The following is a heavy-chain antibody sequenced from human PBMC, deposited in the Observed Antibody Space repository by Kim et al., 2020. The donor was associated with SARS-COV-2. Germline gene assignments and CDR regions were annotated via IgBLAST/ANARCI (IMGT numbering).Heavy chain of an antibody. CDR3: TTDPGDA. J-gene: IGHJ3*01. V-gene: IGHV3-15*01. CDR2: IISGAAGGTK. CDR1: GVSFTNAW. Sequence: GGSLRLSCVASGVSFTNAWMSWVRQAPGKGLEWVGRIISGAAGGTKAYAAPVRGRFTISRDDSNNTAYLDMDSLKTEATAVYYCTTDPGDA.